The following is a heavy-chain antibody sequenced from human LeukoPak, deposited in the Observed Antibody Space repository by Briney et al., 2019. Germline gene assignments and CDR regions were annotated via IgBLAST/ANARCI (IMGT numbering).Heavy chain of an antibody. CDR2: ISWNSGSI. CDR3: AKDIGWELLGEFDY. V-gene: IGHV3-9*01. CDR1: GFTFDDYA. Sequence: GGSLRPSCAASGFTFDDYAMHWVRQAPGKGLEWVSGISWNSGSIGYADSVKGRFTISRDNAKNSLYLQMNSLRAEDTALYYCAKDIGWELLGEFDYWGQGTLVTVSS. D-gene: IGHD1-26*01. J-gene: IGHJ4*02.